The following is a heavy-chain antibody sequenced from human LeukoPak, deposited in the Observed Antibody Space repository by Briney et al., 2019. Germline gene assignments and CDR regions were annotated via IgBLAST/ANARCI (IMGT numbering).Heavy chain of an antibody. CDR1: GLTVSTNY. J-gene: IGHJ4*02. D-gene: IGHD3-22*01. V-gene: IGHV3-53*01. CDR2: IHSDGST. CDR3: ARDLDYFDSSGSHRRRNYFDY. Sequence: GGSLRLSCAASGLTVSTNYMTWVRQAPGKGLEWVSIIHSDGSTYYAASVKGRFTISRDNYKNTLYLQMNSLRGEDTAMYYCARDLDYFDSSGSHRRRNYFDYWGQGTLVTVSS.